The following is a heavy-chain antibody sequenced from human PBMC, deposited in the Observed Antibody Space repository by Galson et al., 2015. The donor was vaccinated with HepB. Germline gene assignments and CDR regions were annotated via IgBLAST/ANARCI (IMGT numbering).Heavy chain of an antibody. CDR3: AREYNWNYWVY. CDR2: ISYDGSDK. CDR1: GFTFANYG. V-gene: IGHV3-30*03. J-gene: IGHJ4*02. Sequence: SLRLSCAASGFTFANYGLHWVRQAPGKGLEWVAIISYDGSDKKSADSVKGRFTVSRDNSKNTLYLQLHCVRTEDTAVYYCAREYNWNYWVYWGQGTLVTVSS. D-gene: IGHD1-7*01.